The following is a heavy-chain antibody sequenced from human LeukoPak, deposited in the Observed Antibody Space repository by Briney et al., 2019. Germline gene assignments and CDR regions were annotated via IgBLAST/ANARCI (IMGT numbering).Heavy chain of an antibody. V-gene: IGHV1-2*02. CDR2: INPNSGGT. D-gene: IGHD5-24*01. J-gene: IGHJ4*02. CDR1: GYTFTGYY. CDR3: ARTGLATILSLIGGPELDY. Sequence: ASVKVSCKASGYTFTGYYMHWVRQAPGQGLEWMGWINPNSGGTNYAQKFQGRVTTTRDTSISTAYMELSRLRSDDTAVYYCARTGLATILSLIGGPELDYWGQGTLVTVSS.